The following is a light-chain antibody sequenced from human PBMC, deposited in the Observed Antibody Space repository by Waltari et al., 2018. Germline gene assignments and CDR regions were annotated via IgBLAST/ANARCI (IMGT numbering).Light chain of an antibody. CDR3: HHYYIPPLT. CDR2: WAA. CDR1: QSVFSSSNSKTY. Sequence: DIVMTQSPDSLAVSLGERATNNCKSSQSVFSSSNSKTYIAWYQHNPVQPPKLLIYWAAVRASGVPDRFSGSGSGTDSTLTISSLQAEDVAVYYCHHYYIPPLTFGQGTRLEI. V-gene: IGKV4-1*01. J-gene: IGKJ5*01.